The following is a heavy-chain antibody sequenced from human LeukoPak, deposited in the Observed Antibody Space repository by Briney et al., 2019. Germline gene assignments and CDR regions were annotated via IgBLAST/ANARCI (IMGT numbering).Heavy chain of an antibody. CDR2: IYYSGST. CDR3: ARHPYYYGSGSLYYDY. Sequence: SETLSLTCTVSGGSISSYYWSWIRQPPGKGLEWIGYIYYSGSTNYNPSLKSRVTISVDTSKNQFSLKLSSVTAADTAVYYCARHPYYYGSGSLYYDYWGQGTLVTVSS. J-gene: IGHJ4*02. CDR1: GGSISSYY. D-gene: IGHD3-10*01. V-gene: IGHV4-59*08.